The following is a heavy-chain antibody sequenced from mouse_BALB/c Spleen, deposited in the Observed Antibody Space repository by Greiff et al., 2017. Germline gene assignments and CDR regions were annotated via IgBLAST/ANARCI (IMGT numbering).Heavy chain of an antibody. CDR3: ARRLLRPYAMDY. CDR2: ILPGSGST. Sequence: VQLQQSGAELMKPGASVKISCKATGYTFSSFWIEWVKQRPGHGLEWIGEILPGSGSTNYNEKFKGKATFTADTSSNTAYMQLSSLTSEDSAVYYCARRLLRPYAMDYWGQGTSVTVSS. J-gene: IGHJ4*01. D-gene: IGHD2-3*01. CDR1: GYTFSSFW. V-gene: IGHV1-9*01.